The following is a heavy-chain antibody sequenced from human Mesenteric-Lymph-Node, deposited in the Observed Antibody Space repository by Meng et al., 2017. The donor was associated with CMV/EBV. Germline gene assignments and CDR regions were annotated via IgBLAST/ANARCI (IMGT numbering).Heavy chain of an antibody. CDR1: GFTFSSYR. CDR3: ARASSAAAGYYFDY. D-gene: IGHD6-13*01. V-gene: IGHV3-48*04. J-gene: IGHJ4*02. CDR2: IDSGSYSK. Sequence: GESLKISCTASGFTFSSYRMSWVRQPPGKGLEWISDIDSGSYSKYYADSVKGRFTISRDNAKNTLYLQMNSLRGEDTAVYYCARASSAAAGYYFDYWGQGTLVTVSS.